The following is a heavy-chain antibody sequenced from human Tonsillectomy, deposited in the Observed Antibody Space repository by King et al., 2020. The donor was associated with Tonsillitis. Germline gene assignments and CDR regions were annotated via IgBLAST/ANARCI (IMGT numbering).Heavy chain of an antibody. CDR3: ARVRFLEWLVQPFVDY. V-gene: IGHV4-59*01. D-gene: IGHD3-3*01. J-gene: IGHJ4*02. CDR1: GGSISENY. Sequence: QLQESGPGLVKPSETLSLTCTVSGGSISENYWGWIRQSPGKGLEWIGYIYLSENRIYNPSLGSRVIISLGTSRHQFSLRRSSVSAADTAVYYCARVRFLEWLVQPFVDYWGQGTLVTVSP. CDR2: IYLSENR.